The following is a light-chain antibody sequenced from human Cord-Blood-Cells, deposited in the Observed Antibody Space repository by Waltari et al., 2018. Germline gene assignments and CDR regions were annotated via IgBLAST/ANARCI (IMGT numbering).Light chain of an antibody. CDR3: QAWDSSTFYV. CDR1: QLGDKY. V-gene: IGLV3-1*01. Sequence: SYELTQPPSVSVSLGQTASITCSGAQLGDKYACWYQQKPGQSPVLVIYQDSKRPSGIPERFSGSNSGNTATLTISGTQAMDEADYYCQAWDSSTFYVFGTGTKVTVL. J-gene: IGLJ1*01. CDR2: QDS.